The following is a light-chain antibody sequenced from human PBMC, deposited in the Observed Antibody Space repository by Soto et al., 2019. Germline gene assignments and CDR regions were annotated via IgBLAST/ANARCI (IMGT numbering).Light chain of an antibody. CDR2: EVS. CDR3: SSYAGSNVV. J-gene: IGLJ2*01. Sequence: QSALTQPAFVSGSPGQSITISCTGTSSDIGVYNYVSWYQQHPGKAPKLMIYEVSKRPSGVPDRFSGSKSGNTASLTVSGLQAEDEADYYCSSYAGSNVVFGGGTKVTVL. V-gene: IGLV2-8*01. CDR1: SSDIGVYNY.